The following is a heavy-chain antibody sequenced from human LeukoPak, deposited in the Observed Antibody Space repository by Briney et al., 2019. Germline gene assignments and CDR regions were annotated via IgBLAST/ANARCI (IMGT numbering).Heavy chain of an antibody. CDR1: GFSLSTSGVG. D-gene: IGHD1-1*01. J-gene: IGHJ4*02. CDR3: AHRRGSDYGNNWNTGYFDF. Sequence: SGPTLVNPTETLTLTCTFSGFSLSTSGVGVGWIRQPPGKALEWLAFIYWDNDKRYSPSLKSRLSIFKDSSKNQVVLTMTNMDPMDTATYYCAHRRGSDYGNNWNTGYFDFWGQGTLVTVSS. CDR2: IYWDNDK. V-gene: IGHV2-5*02.